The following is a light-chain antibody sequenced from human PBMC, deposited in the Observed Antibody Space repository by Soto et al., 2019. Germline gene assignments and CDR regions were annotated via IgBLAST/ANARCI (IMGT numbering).Light chain of an antibody. Sequence: DLQMTQSPSSLSASVGDRVTITCQASQDISNYLNWYQQKPGKAPKLLIYDASNLETRVPSRFSGSGSGTDFTFTISRLQPEDIATYYCQQYDNLPPLTFGGGTKVEIK. CDR3: QQYDNLPPLT. V-gene: IGKV1-33*01. CDR2: DAS. J-gene: IGKJ4*01. CDR1: QDISNY.